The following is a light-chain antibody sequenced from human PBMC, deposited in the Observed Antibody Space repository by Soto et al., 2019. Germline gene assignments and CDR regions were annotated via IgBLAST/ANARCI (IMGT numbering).Light chain of an antibody. CDR3: AAWDDSLNGLV. V-gene: IGLV1-44*01. J-gene: IGLJ3*02. Sequence: QAVVTQPPSASGTPGQRVTISCSGSSSNIGSNIVAWYQHLPGTAPKLLIYDNNQRPSGVPDRFFGSKSGTSASLAISGLQPDDESHYYCAAWDDSLNGLVFGGGTKLTVL. CDR1: SSNIGSNI. CDR2: DNN.